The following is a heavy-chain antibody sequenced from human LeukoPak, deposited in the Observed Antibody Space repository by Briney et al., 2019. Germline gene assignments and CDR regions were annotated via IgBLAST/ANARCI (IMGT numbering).Heavy chain of an antibody. J-gene: IGHJ4*02. Sequence: GGSLRLSCAASGFTFSSYSMNWVRQAPGKGLEWVSSISSSSSYIYYADSVKGRFTISRDNAKNSLYLQMNSLRAEDTAVYYCARVGPTHYYDSSGYYFWGQGTLVTVSS. CDR2: ISSSSSYI. D-gene: IGHD3-22*01. CDR3: ARVGPTHYYDSSGYYF. V-gene: IGHV3-21*01. CDR1: GFTFSSYS.